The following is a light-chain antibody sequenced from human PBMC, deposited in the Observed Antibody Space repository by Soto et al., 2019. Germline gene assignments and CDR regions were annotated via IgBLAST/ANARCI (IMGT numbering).Light chain of an antibody. CDR2: GAS. CDR3: QQYGSSPQYT. Sequence: EIVLTQSPGTLSLSPGERATLSCRASQSVSSSSLAWYQQKPGQAPRLLIYGASSRATGIPDRLSGSGSGTDFTLTISRLEPEDFAVYYCQQYGSSPQYTFGQGTKLEIK. J-gene: IGKJ2*01. V-gene: IGKV3-20*01. CDR1: QSVSSSS.